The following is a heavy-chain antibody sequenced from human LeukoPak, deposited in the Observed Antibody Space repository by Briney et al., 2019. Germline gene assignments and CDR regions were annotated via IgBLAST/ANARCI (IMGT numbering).Heavy chain of an antibody. Sequence: PSETLSLTCTVSGGSISTYFWSWIRQPPGKGLEWIGYIYYSGSTNYNPSLKSRVTISVDTSKNQFSLKLSSVTAADTAVYYCARASTYYYGSGSRAYFDYWGQGTLVTVSS. CDR1: GGSISTYF. CDR3: ARASTYYYGSGSRAYFDY. D-gene: IGHD3-10*01. J-gene: IGHJ4*02. V-gene: IGHV4-59*12. CDR2: IYYSGST.